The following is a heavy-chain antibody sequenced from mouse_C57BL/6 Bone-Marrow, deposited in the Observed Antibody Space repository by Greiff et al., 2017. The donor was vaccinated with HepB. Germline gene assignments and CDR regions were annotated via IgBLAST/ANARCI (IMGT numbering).Heavy chain of an antibody. Sequence: QVQLQQSGAELVKPGASVKMSCKASGYTFTSYWITWVKQRPGQGLEWIGDIYPGSGSTNYNEKFKSKATLTVDTSSSTAYMQLSSLTSEDSAVYYCASPSITTVVASPAWFAYWGQGTLVTVSA. D-gene: IGHD1-1*01. CDR2: IYPGSGST. J-gene: IGHJ3*01. V-gene: IGHV1-55*01. CDR3: ASPSITTVVASPAWFAY. CDR1: GYTFTSYW.